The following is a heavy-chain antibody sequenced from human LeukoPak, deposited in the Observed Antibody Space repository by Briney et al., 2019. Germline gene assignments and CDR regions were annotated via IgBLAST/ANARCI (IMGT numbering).Heavy chain of an antibody. Sequence: GASVKVSCKASGYTFTSYDFNWVRQATGQRPEWMGWISASNGNTNYAQKLHGRVTMTTDTSTNTVYMELRSLRFDDTAVYYCARDLAGVVGVTAWFDPWGQGTLVTVSS. V-gene: IGHV1-18*01. CDR3: ARDLAGVVGVTAWFDP. J-gene: IGHJ5*02. CDR1: GYTFTSYD. D-gene: IGHD1-26*01. CDR2: ISASNGNT.